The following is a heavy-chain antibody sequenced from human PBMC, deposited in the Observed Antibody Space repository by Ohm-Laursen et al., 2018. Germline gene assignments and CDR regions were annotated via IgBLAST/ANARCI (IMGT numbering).Heavy chain of an antibody. D-gene: IGHD2-15*01. J-gene: IGHJ4*02. Sequence: SLRLSCSASGFTFSGYAMSWVRQGPEKGLEWVSVATGSGRSTYYADSVKGRFTISRDNSKNTLYLQMNSLRAEDTAVYYCAKVEVVVAESYFDYWGQGTLVTVSS. CDR1: GFTFSGYA. V-gene: IGHV3-23*01. CDR3: AKVEVVVAESYFDY. CDR2: ATGSGRST.